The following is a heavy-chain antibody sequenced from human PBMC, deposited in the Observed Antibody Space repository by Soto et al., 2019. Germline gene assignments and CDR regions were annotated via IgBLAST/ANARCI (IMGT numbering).Heavy chain of an antibody. D-gene: IGHD3-3*01. CDR1: GFTFSSYG. J-gene: IGHJ6*03. Sequence: GGSLRLSCAASGFTFSSYGMHWVRQAPGKGLEWVAVIWYDGSNKYYADSVKGRFTISRDNSKNTLYLQMNSLRAEDTAVYYCAREPGDFWSGYYPYYYYYYMDVWGKGTTVTVSS. CDR2: IWYDGSNK. CDR3: AREPGDFWSGYYPYYYYYYMDV. V-gene: IGHV3-33*01.